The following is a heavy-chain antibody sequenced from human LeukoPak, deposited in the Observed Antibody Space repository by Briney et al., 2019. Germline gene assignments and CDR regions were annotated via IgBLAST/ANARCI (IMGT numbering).Heavy chain of an antibody. CDR1: GYSFTSYW. V-gene: IGHV5-51*01. D-gene: IGHD5-12*01. CDR3: ARTSGYDRTYYYGMAV. CDR2: IYPCDSDT. Sequence: GGALKIFCKGSGYSFTSYWNGWVRQMPGKGLEGMVIIYPCDSDTRYSPSFQGQVTISADNYISTAYLQWSSLKASDTAMYYCARTSGYDRTYYYGMAVWGQGTTVTVSS. J-gene: IGHJ6*02.